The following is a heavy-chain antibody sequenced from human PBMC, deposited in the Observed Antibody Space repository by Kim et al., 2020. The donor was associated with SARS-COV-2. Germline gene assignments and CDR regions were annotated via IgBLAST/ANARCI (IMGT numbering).Heavy chain of an antibody. V-gene: IGHV5-51*01. CDR3: ARDYDVLTGHISFDF. CDR1: GCHFTNYW. D-gene: IGHD3-9*01. J-gene: IGHJ3*01. Sequence: GESLKISCRASGCHFTNYWIGWVRQVPGKGLEWMGIINPGDSDTTYNPSFQGQVIISADRSISTAYLQWNSLRASDTAIYYCARDYDVLTGHISFDFWGHGTMVTVSS. CDR2: INPGDSDT.